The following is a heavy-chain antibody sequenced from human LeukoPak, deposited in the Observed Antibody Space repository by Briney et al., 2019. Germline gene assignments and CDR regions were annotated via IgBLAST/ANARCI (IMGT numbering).Heavy chain of an antibody. V-gene: IGHV1-69*05. J-gene: IGHJ5*02. CDR1: GGTFSSYA. D-gene: IGHD3-22*01. CDR2: IIPIYGTE. Sequence: SVKVSCKASGGTFSSYAISWVRQAPGQGLEWMGGIIPIYGTENYAQKFQGRVTITTDESTSTAYMELSSLRSEDTAVYYCARARSPSSGYLLRDHNWFDPWGQGTLVTVSS. CDR3: ARARSPSSGYLLRDHNWFDP.